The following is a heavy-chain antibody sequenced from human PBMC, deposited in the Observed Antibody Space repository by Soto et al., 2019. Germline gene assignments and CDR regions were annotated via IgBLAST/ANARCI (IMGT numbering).Heavy chain of an antibody. Sequence: GSLRLSCAASGFTFSSYEMNWVRQAPGKGLEWVSYISSSGSTIYYADSVKGRFTISRDNAKNSLYLQMNSLRAEDTAVYYCARVGMGHYDFWSGYYIGGYYYYYGMDVRGQGTTVTVSS. CDR3: ARVGMGHYDFWSGYYIGGYYYYYGMDV. CDR2: ISSSGSTI. D-gene: IGHD3-3*01. J-gene: IGHJ6*02. CDR1: GFTFSSYE. V-gene: IGHV3-48*03.